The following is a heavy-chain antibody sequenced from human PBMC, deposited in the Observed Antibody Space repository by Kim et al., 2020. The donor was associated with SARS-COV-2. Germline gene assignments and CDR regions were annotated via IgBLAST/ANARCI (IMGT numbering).Heavy chain of an antibody. D-gene: IGHD6-13*01. CDR3: AKVHRLAERSLDY. V-gene: IGHV3-9*01. Sequence: GFEDSVQCRFTISRDNGKTSLYLQLNSLIPEDTALYYCAKVHRLAERSLDYWGQGTLVTVSS. J-gene: IGHJ4*02.